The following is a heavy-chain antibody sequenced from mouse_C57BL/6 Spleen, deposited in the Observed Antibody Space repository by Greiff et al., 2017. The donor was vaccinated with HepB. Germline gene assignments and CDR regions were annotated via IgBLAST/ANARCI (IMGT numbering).Heavy chain of an antibody. J-gene: IGHJ4*01. Sequence: EVQLQQSVAELVRPGASVKLSCTASGFNIKNTYMHWVKQRPEQGLGWIGRIDPANGNTKYDPKVQGKATITADTSSNTAYLQLRRLTSEDTAIYYCARSGALYYYAMDYWGQGTSVTVSS. D-gene: IGHD1-3*01. CDR3: ARSGALYYYAMDY. CDR1: GFNIKNTY. CDR2: IDPANGNT. V-gene: IGHV14-3*01.